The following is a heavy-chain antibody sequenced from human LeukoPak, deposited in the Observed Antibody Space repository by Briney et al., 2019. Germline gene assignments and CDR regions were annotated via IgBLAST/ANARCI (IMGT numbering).Heavy chain of an antibody. CDR1: GFIFSSYE. D-gene: IGHD3-22*01. V-gene: IGHV3-48*03. J-gene: IGHJ4*02. CDR2: IGSSGYTV. Sequence: GGSLRLSCAASGFIFSSYEINWVRQAPGKGLEWVPYIGSSGYTVNYADSVKGRFTISRDNTKNSLYLQMNSLRAEDTAVYYCVSPPYYFDTTNYYVGYWGQGTLVTVSS. CDR3: VSPPYYFDTTNYYVGY.